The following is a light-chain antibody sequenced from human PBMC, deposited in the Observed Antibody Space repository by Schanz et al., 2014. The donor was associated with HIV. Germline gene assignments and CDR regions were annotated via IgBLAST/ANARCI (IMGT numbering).Light chain of an antibody. CDR2: SDN. J-gene: IGLJ2*01. V-gene: IGLV1-44*01. CDR1: SSSIKTNA. CDR3: ATWDDSLNGVV. Sequence: QSVLTQPPSASGTPGQRVTISCSGSSSSIKTNAVNWFQQLPGTAPKLLIYSDNQRPSRVPDRFFGSKSGTSASLAISGLRSDDEAHYYCATWDDSLNGVVFGGGTKLTVL.